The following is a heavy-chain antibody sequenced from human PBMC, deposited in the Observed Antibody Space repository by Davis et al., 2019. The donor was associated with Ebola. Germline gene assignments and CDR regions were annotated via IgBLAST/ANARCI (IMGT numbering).Heavy chain of an antibody. D-gene: IGHD4-17*01. CDR3: TRHVPGDFWYFDL. CDR2: IYRDGRM. J-gene: IGHJ2*01. Sequence: GESLKISCAGSGFTFGDSAMHWVRQAPGKGLEWVSVIYRDGRMYHADSVKGRFTISRDNSKNTVYLQINSLRAEDTAMYHCTRHVPGDFWYFDLWGRGTLVTVSA. CDR1: GFTFGDSA. V-gene: IGHV3-66*04.